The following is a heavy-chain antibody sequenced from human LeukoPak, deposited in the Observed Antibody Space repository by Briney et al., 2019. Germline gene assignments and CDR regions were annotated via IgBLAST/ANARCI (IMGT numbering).Heavy chain of an antibody. CDR3: AKAVVRGVQSSFDY. CDR2: INSDGSST. V-gene: IGHV3-74*01. J-gene: IGHJ4*02. D-gene: IGHD3-10*01. Sequence: GGSLRLSCAASGFTFSSYWMHWVRQAPGKGLVWVSRINSDGSSTSYADSVKGRFTISRDNSKNTLYLQMNSLRAEDTAVYYCAKAVVRGVQSSFDYWGQGTLVTVSS. CDR1: GFTFSSYW.